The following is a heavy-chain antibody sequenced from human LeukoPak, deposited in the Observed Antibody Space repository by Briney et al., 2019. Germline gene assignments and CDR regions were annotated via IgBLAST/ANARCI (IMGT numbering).Heavy chain of an antibody. CDR2: IYTSGST. Sequence: SETLSLTCTVSGGSISSGSYYWSWIRQPAGKGLEWIGRIYTSGSTNYNPSLKSRVTISVDTSKNQFSLKLSSVTAADTAVYYCARDLTLSSVVAATHRYYYYYMDVWGKGTTVTISS. D-gene: IGHD2-15*01. V-gene: IGHV4-61*02. J-gene: IGHJ6*03. CDR1: GGSISSGSYY. CDR3: ARDLTLSSVVAATHRYYYYYMDV.